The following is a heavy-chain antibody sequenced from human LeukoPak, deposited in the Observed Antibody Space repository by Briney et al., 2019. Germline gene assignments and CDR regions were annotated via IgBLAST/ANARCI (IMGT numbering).Heavy chain of an antibody. CDR2: IYYSGST. V-gene: IGHV4-59*12. J-gene: IGHJ3*02. D-gene: IGHD2-21*01. CDR1: GGSISSYY. CDR3: ARGGAATSILPRNAFDI. Sequence: SETLSLTCTVSGGSISSYYWSWIRQPPGKGLEWIGYIYYSGSTNYNPSLKSRVTISVDTSKNQFSLKLSSVTAADTAVYYCARGGAATSILPRNAFDISGQGTMVTVSS.